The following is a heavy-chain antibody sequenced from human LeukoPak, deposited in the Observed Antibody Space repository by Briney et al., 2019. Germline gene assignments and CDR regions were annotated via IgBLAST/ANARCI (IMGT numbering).Heavy chain of an antibody. V-gene: IGHV1-69*04. J-gene: IGHJ4*02. CDR1: GGTFSSYA. D-gene: IGHD2-15*01. CDR2: TIPILGIA. CDR3: ARLMVAANIGYCSGGSCYSSDY. Sequence: ASVKVSCKASGGTFSSYAISWVRRAPGQGLEWMGSTIPILGIANYAQKFQGRVTITADKSTSTAYMELSSLRSEDTAVYYCARLMVAANIGYCSGGSCYSSDYWGQGTLVTVSS.